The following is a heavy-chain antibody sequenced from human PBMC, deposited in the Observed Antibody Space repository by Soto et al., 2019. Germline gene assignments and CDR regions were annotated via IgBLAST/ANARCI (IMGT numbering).Heavy chain of an antibody. J-gene: IGHJ6*03. CDR2: IYYSGST. Sequence: PSETLSLTCTVSGGSISSSSYYWGWIRQPPGKGLEWIGSIYYSGSTYYNPSLKSRVTISVDTSKNQFSLKLSSVTAADTAVYYCASLYYYGSGSYSPYYYYYMDVWGKGTTVTVSS. D-gene: IGHD3-10*01. V-gene: IGHV4-39*01. CDR1: GGSISSSSYY. CDR3: ASLYYYGSGSYSPYYYYYMDV.